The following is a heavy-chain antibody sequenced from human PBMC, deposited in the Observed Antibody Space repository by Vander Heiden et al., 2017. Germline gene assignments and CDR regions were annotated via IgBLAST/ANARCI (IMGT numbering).Heavy chain of an antibody. CDR2: IKQDGSEK. Sequence: EVQLVESGGGLVQPGESLRLSCAASGVTFSTYWMYWVRQAPGKGLEWVANIKQDGSEKYYGESVKGRFTISRDNAKNSLYLQMNTLRVEDTAVYYCVKGAYGYWGQGTLVTVSS. V-gene: IGHV3-7*01. CDR1: GVTFSTYW. CDR3: VKGAYGY. J-gene: IGHJ4*02. D-gene: IGHD4-17*01.